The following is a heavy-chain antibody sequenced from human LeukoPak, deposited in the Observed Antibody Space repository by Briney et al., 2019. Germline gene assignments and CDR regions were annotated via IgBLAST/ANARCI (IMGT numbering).Heavy chain of an antibody. J-gene: IGHJ3*02. CDR1: GGTFTSYA. CDR3: ARVKAVRYYYDSSGYYFGAFDI. CDR2: IIPIFGTA. Sequence: ASVKVSCKASGGTFTSYAISWVRQAPGQGLEWMGGIIPIFGTANYAQKFQGRVTITADKSTSTAYMELSSLGSEDTAVYYCARVKAVRYYYDSSGYYFGAFDIWGQGTMVTVSS. D-gene: IGHD3-22*01. V-gene: IGHV1-69*06.